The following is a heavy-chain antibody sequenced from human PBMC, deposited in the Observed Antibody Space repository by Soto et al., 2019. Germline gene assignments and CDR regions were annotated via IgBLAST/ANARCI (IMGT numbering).Heavy chain of an antibody. V-gene: IGHV3-33*01. Sequence: PGGSLRLSCAASGFTFSSYGMHWVRQAPGKGLEWVAVIWYDGSNKYYADSVKGRFTISRDNSKNTLYLQMNSLRAEDTAVYYCARETMVRGVIITPRAFDIWGQGTMVTVSS. CDR1: GFTFSSYG. CDR2: IWYDGSNK. CDR3: ARETMVRGVIITPRAFDI. J-gene: IGHJ3*02. D-gene: IGHD3-10*01.